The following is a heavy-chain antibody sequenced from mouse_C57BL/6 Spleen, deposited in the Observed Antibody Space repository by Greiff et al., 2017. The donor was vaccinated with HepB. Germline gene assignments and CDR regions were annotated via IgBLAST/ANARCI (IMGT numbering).Heavy chain of an antibody. Sequence: VQLQQSGAELVRPGSSVKLSCKASGYTFTSYWMHWVKQRPIQGLEWIGNIDPSDSETHYNQKFKDKATLTVDKSSSTAYMQLSSLTSEDSAVYYCARNSYDGYYPFAYWGQGTLVTVSA. J-gene: IGHJ3*01. CDR1: GYTFTSYW. D-gene: IGHD2-3*01. CDR3: ARNSYDGYYPFAY. V-gene: IGHV1-52*01. CDR2: IDPSDSET.